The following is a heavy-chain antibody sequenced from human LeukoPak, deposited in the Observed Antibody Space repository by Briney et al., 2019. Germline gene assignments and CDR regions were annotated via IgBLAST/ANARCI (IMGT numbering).Heavy chain of an antibody. CDR3: ARGHQPKWGSGSYYAYFDY. J-gene: IGHJ4*02. V-gene: IGHV3-21*01. D-gene: IGHD3-10*01. CDR2: ISSSSSYI. CDR1: GFTFSSYS. Sequence: GGSLRLSCAASGFTFSSYSMNWVRQAPGKGLEWVSSISSSSSYIYYADSVKGRFTISRDNAKNSLYLQMNSLRAEDTAVYYCARGHQPKWGSGSYYAYFDYWGQGTLVTVSS.